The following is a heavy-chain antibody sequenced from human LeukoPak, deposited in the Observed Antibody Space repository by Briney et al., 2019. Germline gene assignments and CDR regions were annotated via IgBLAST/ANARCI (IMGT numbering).Heavy chain of an antibody. V-gene: IGHV1-2*06. CDR2: INPNSGGT. D-gene: IGHD1-1*01. CDR3: ARPRRTGYSDY. CDR1: GYTFTGYY. J-gene: IGHJ4*02. Sequence: ASVKVSCKASGYTFTGYYMHWVRQAPGQGLEWMGRINPNSGGTKYAQKFQGRVTMTRDTSISTASMELSRLRSADTAVHYCARPRRTGYSDYWGQGTLVTVSS.